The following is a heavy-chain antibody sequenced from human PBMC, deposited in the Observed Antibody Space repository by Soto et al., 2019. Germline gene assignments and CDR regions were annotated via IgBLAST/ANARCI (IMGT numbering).Heavy chain of an antibody. D-gene: IGHD1-26*01. V-gene: IGHV1-2*02. CDR1: GYTFTGYY. CDR2: INPNSGGT. CDR3: ARDGSASGSYLYYFDC. Sequence: ASVKVSCKASGYTFTGYYMHWVRQAPGQGLEWMGWINPNSGGTNYAQKFQGRVTMTRDTSISTAYMELSRLRSDDTAVYYCARDGSASGSYLYYFDCWGQGTLVTVSS. J-gene: IGHJ4*02.